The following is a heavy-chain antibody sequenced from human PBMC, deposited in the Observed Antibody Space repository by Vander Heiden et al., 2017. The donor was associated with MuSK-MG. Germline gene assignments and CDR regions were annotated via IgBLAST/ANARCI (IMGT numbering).Heavy chain of an antibody. V-gene: IGHV5-51*03. D-gene: IGHD2-2*01. CDR2: IYPGDSET. Sequence: EVQLVQSGAEVKKPGESLKISCTGSGYSFTTSRIAWVRQMPGKGLEWMGIIYPGDSETTYSPSFEGQVTISADKSITTAYLQWSSLKASDSALYYCARLACSSANCYFFDYWGLGTLVTVSS. CDR3: ARLACSSANCYFFDY. CDR1: GYSFTTSR. J-gene: IGHJ4*02.